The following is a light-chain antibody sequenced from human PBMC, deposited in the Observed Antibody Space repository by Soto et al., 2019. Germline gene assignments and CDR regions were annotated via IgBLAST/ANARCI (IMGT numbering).Light chain of an antibody. CDR2: AAS. Sequence: DIQMTQSPYSLSASVGDRVTITCRASQNIDKFLNWYQQRPGKPPRLLIYAASTLQGGVPSRFSGRGSGTDFSLTISSLHPEDFATYYCQQSYITPQTFGQGTNVEI. V-gene: IGKV1-39*01. CDR1: QNIDKF. CDR3: QQSYITPQT. J-gene: IGKJ1*01.